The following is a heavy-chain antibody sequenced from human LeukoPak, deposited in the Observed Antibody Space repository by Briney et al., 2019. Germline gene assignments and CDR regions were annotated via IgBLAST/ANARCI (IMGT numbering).Heavy chain of an antibody. J-gene: IGHJ4*02. CDR1: GFTFSSYA. CDR3: AKDVRPAQNYFDY. V-gene: IGHV3-23*01. Sequence: GGSLRLSCAASGFTFSSYAMSWVRQAPGKGLEWVSAISGSGGSTYYADSVKGRFTISKDNSKNTLYLQMNSLRAEDTAVYYCAKDVRPAQNYFDYWGQGTLVTVSS. CDR2: ISGSGGST.